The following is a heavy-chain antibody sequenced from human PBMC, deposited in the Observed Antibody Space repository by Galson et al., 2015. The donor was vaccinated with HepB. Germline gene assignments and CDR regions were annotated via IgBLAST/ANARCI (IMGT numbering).Heavy chain of an antibody. CDR1: GFTFSSYA. Sequence: SLRLSCAASGFTFSSYAMSWVRQAPGKGLEWVSAIRKSGGSSSSADSVKGRFTISRDNSKNTPYLQMNSLRAEARAVYHVAKSAPPFYYGSGSHDYWGQGTLVTVSS. D-gene: IGHD3-10*01. CDR2: IRKSGGSS. J-gene: IGHJ4*02. V-gene: IGHV3-23*01. CDR3: AKSAPPFYYGSGSHDY.